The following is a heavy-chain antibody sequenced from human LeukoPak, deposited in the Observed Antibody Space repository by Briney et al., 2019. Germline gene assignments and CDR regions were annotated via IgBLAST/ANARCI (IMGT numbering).Heavy chain of an antibody. CDR2: IYFSGST. Sequence: SETLSLSCTVSGGSISSGGSYWSWIRQHPGKGLEWIGYIYFSGSTYYNPSLKSRVTISVDTSKNQFSLKLSSVTAADTAVYYCASADLVEEGSWAFDYWGQGTLVTVSS. D-gene: IGHD2-15*01. CDR3: ASADLVEEGSWAFDY. V-gene: IGHV4-31*03. CDR1: GGSISSGGSY. J-gene: IGHJ4*02.